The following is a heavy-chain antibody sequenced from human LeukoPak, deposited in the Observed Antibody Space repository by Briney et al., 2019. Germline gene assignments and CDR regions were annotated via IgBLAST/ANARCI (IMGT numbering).Heavy chain of an antibody. J-gene: IGHJ4*02. Sequence: PGRSLRLSCAASGFTFSSYAMHWVRQAPGKGLEWVAVISYDGSNKYYADSVKGRFTISRDNSKNTLYLQMNSLRAEDTAVNYCAGAIVVVPAASLDYWGQGTLVTVSS. D-gene: IGHD2-2*01. CDR3: AGAIVVVPAASLDY. CDR2: ISYDGSNK. CDR1: GFTFSSYA. V-gene: IGHV3-30-3*01.